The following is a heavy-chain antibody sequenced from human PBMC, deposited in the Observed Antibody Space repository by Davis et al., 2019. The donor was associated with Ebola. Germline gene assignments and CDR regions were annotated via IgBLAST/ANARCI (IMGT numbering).Heavy chain of an antibody. CDR2: IYYSGST. D-gene: IGHD1-26*01. Sequence: MPSETLSLTCTVSGGSLNTFYWTWIRQPPGKGLEWIGYIYYSGSTNYNPSLKSRVTISVDTSKNQFSLKLSSVTAADTAVYYCARVGATTGIDYWGQGTLVTVSS. J-gene: IGHJ4*02. CDR1: GGSLNTFY. CDR3: ARVGATTGIDY. V-gene: IGHV4-59*01.